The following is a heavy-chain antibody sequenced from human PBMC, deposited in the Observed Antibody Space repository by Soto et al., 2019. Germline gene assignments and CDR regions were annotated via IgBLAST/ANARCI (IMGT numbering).Heavy chain of an antibody. V-gene: IGHV4-31*03. Sequence: QVQLQESGPGLVKPSQTLSLTCTVSGGSISSGGYYWSSIRQHPGKGLEWIGYIYYSGSTYYNPSLKSRVTISVDTSKNQFSLKLSSVTAADTAVYYCAREAAGILNWFDPWGQGTLVTVSS. J-gene: IGHJ5*02. CDR2: IYYSGST. CDR1: GGSISSGGYY. CDR3: AREAAGILNWFDP. D-gene: IGHD6-25*01.